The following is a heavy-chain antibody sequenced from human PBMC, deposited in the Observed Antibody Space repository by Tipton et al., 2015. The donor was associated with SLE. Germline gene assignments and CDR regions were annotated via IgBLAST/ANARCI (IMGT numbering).Heavy chain of an antibody. Sequence: QLVQSGGGLVQPGGSLRLSCAASGFTFYRSAMTWVRQAPGKGLEWVAVISYDGSNKYYADSVRGRFTISRDNSRNTLYLQMSSLRAEDTALYYCARDLLLQQLDYWGQGTLVTVSS. CDR3: ARDLLLQQLDY. J-gene: IGHJ4*02. D-gene: IGHD6-13*01. CDR1: GFTFYRSA. CDR2: ISYDGSNK. V-gene: IGHV3-30-3*01.